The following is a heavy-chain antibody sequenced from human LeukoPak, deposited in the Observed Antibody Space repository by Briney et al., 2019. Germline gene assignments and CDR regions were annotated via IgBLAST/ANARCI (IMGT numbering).Heavy chain of an antibody. Sequence: ASVKVSCKASGGTFSSYAISWVRQAPGQGLEWMGGIIPIFGTANYAQKFQGRVTITADESTSTAYMELSSLRSEDTAVYYCAREEGSSGPGAFDIWGQGTMVTVSS. D-gene: IGHD6-19*01. V-gene: IGHV1-69*13. CDR1: GGTFSSYA. CDR2: IIPIFGTA. J-gene: IGHJ3*02. CDR3: AREEGSSGPGAFDI.